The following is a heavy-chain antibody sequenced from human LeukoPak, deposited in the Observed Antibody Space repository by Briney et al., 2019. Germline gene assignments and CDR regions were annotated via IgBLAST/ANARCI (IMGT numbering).Heavy chain of an antibody. CDR2: ISWNSGSI. CDR3: AKAETGYYYVIGYFQH. J-gene: IGHJ1*01. Sequence: PGGSLRLSCAASGFTFDDCAMHWVRQAPGKGLEWVSGISWNSGSIGYADSVKGRFTISRDNAKNSLYLQMNSLRAEDTALYYCAKAETGYYYVIGYFQHWGQGTLVTVSS. D-gene: IGHD3-22*01. V-gene: IGHV3-9*01. CDR1: GFTFDDCA.